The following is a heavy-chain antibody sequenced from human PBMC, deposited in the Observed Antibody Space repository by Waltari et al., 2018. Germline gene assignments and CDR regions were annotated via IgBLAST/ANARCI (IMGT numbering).Heavy chain of an antibody. Sequence: QITLKESGPTLVRPTQTLTVTCTFSGFPPSTSDAGVGWIRHPPGEALEWLALIYWDDVKRYTPSLKNRLTITKDTSKIQVVLTMTNMDPVDTATYCCARSLYSYGNNFDYWGQGTLVTVSS. J-gene: IGHJ4*02. V-gene: IGHV2-5*02. CDR1: GFPPSTSDAG. CDR3: ARSLYSYGNNFDY. CDR2: IYWDDVK. D-gene: IGHD5-18*01.